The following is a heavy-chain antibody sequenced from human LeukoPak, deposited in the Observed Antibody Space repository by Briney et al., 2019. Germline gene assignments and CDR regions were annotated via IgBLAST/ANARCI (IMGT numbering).Heavy chain of an antibody. J-gene: IGHJ6*02. Sequence: GGSLRLSCAGSGFTFSNYWMYWVRQAPGKGLVWVSHVDAHGGSRTYADSVKGRFTISRDNDNKTMYLQMSSLRAEDTAVYYCVRGPSFYYYYYDMDVWGQGTTVTVSS. CDR3: VRGPSFYYYYYDMDV. CDR1: GFTFSNYW. V-gene: IGHV3-74*01. D-gene: IGHD6-6*01. CDR2: VDAHGGSR.